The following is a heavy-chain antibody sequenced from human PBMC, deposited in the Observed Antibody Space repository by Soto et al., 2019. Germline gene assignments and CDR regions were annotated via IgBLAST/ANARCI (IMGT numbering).Heavy chain of an antibody. CDR1: GFTFSSYG. CDR2: IKQDGSEK. Sequence: EVQLVESGGGLVQPGGSLRLSCAASGFTFSSYGMSWVRQAPGKGLEWVANIKQDGSEKYYVDSVKGRFTISRDNAKNSLYLQLNSLRAEDTAVYYCARLYHWYFDLWGRGTLVTVSS. J-gene: IGHJ2*01. V-gene: IGHV3-7*01. CDR3: ARLYHWYFDL.